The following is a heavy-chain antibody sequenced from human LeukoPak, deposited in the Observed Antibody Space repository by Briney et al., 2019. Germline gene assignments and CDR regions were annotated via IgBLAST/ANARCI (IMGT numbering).Heavy chain of an antibody. Sequence: SQTLSLTCTVSGGSISSGSYYWSWIRQPAGKGLEWIGRIYTSGSTNYNPSLKSRVTISVDTSKNQFSLQLSSATAADTAVYYCGRVEPGFLYLWGQGKMVNGSS. CDR2: IYTSGST. CDR1: GGSISSGSYY. D-gene: IGHD2/OR15-2a*01. CDR3: GRVEPGFLYL. J-gene: IGHJ3*01. V-gene: IGHV4-61*02.